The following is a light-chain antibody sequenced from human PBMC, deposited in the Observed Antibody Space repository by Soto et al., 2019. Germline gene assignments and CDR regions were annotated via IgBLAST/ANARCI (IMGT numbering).Light chain of an antibody. CDR1: QSNSSN. CDR2: GAS. Sequence: EIVMTQSPATLSVSPGARATLSCRASQSNSSNLAWYRQKNGQTPSLLIYGASTRAAGIPARFSGSGSGTDFTLTISSLQSEDFAVYYCQQYNNWPPFSFGPGTKVDIK. J-gene: IGKJ3*01. V-gene: IGKV3-15*01. CDR3: QQYNNWPPFS.